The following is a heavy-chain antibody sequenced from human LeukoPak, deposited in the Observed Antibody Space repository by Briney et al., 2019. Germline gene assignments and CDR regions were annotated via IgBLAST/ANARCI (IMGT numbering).Heavy chain of an antibody. CDR3: ARGPSIAARYDAFDI. CDR1: EFTFTSYE. D-gene: IGHD6-6*01. V-gene: IGHV3-48*03. Sequence: PGGSRRLSCAASEFTFTSYELNWVRQAPGKGLEWVSYISSSGNTISYADSVKGRFTISRDNAKNSLYLQVISLRAEDTAVYYCARGPSIAARYDAFDIWGQGTMVTVSS. J-gene: IGHJ3*02. CDR2: ISSSGNTI.